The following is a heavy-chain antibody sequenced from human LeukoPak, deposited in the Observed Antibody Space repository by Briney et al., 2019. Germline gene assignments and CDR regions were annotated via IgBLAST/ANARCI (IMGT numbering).Heavy chain of an antibody. CDR3: ARGPLRWELLGAFDI. CDR1: GFTFSSYW. D-gene: IGHD4-23*01. J-gene: IGHJ3*02. V-gene: IGHV3-7*04. CDR2: IKQDGSEK. Sequence: GGSLRLSCAASGFTFSSYWMSWVRQAPGKGLEWVANIKQDGSEKYYVDSVKGRFTISRDNSKNTLYLQMNSLRAEDTAVYYCARGPLRWELLGAFDIWGQGTMVTVSS.